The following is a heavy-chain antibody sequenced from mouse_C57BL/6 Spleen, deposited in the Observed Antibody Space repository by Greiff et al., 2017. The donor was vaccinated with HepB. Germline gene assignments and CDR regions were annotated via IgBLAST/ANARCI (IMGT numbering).Heavy chain of an antibody. CDR2: INPSSGYT. V-gene: IGHV1-7*01. D-gene: IGHD2-3*01. CDR3: ARLGPIYDGYPDV. Sequence: QVQLKQSGAELAKPGASVKLSCKASGYTFTSYWMHWVKQRPGQGLEWIGYINPSSGYTKYNQKFKDKATLTADKSSSTAYMQLSSLTYEDSAVYYCARLGPIYDGYPDVWGTGTTVTVSS. CDR1: GYTFTSYW. J-gene: IGHJ1*03.